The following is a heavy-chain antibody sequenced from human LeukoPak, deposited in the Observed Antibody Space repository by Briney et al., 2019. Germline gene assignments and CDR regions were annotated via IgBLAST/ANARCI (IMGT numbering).Heavy chain of an antibody. CDR2: ISSSSSTI. CDR3: AREYDSSGYYGPSAFDI. CDR1: GFTFSSYS. J-gene: IGHJ3*02. Sequence: GGSLRLSCAASGFTFSSYSMNWVRQAPGKGLEWVSYISSSSSTIYYADSVKGRFTISRDNAKNPLYLQMNSLRDEDTAVYYCAREYDSSGYYGPSAFDIWGQGTMVTVSS. D-gene: IGHD3-22*01. V-gene: IGHV3-48*02.